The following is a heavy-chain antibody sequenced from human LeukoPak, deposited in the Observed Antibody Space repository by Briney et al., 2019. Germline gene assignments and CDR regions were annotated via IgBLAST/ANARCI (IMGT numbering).Heavy chain of an antibody. D-gene: IGHD1-7*01. J-gene: IGHJ4*02. CDR1: GFPFSKSW. CDR3: AAWIAETTQEFNS. V-gene: IGHV3-7*01. Sequence: GGSLRLSCAASGFPFSKSWMNWVRQAPGKGLEWVANIKPDGSEEKYVDSVKGRFTISRDNAETSLFLHMNSLRAEDSAIYYCAAWIAETTQEFNSWGQGTLVTVSS. CDR2: IKPDGSEE.